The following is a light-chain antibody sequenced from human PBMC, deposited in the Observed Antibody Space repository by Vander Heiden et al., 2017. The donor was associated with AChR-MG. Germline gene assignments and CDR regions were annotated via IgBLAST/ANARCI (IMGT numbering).Light chain of an antibody. CDR2: AAS. CDR3: QRSTSFPHT. CDR1: QGISSW. J-gene: IGKJ2*01. V-gene: IGKV1-12*01. Sequence: DIQMTQSPSSVSASVGDRVTITCRASQGISSWLAWYQQKPGKAPKLLIYAASSLQSGVPSRFSGSASGTDFTLTIRILHPEDFTTYYCQRSTSFPHTFGQGTKLEIK.